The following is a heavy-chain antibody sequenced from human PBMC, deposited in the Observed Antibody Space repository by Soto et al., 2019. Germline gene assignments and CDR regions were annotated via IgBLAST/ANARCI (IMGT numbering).Heavy chain of an antibody. Sequence: GGSLRLSCVASGFSFSGSAMHWVRQAPGKGLEWVGRIRSKTYNYATAYAASVKGRFTISRDDSVNTAYLQMNSLKTDDTAVYYCSRLFGAAPDFDYWGQGTLVTVSS. J-gene: IGHJ4*02. CDR1: GFSFSGSA. V-gene: IGHV3-73*01. CDR3: SRLFGAAPDFDY. D-gene: IGHD3-16*01. CDR2: IRSKTYNYAT.